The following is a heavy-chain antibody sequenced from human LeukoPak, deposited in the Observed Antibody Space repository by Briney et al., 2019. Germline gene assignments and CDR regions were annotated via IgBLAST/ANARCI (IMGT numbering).Heavy chain of an antibody. CDR3: ARVAVAGNYFDY. Sequence: ASVKVSCKAFGYTFTSYYMHWVRQAPGQGLVWMGIINPSGGSTSYAQKFQGRVTMTRDTSTSTVYMELSSLRSEDTAVYYCARVAVAGNYFDYWGQGTLVTVSS. V-gene: IGHV1-46*01. D-gene: IGHD6-19*01. J-gene: IGHJ4*02. CDR1: GYTFTSYY. CDR2: INPSGGST.